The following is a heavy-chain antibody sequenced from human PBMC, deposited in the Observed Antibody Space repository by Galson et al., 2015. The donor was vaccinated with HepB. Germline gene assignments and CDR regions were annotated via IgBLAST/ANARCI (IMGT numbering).Heavy chain of an antibody. V-gene: IGHV3-33*01. Sequence: LRLSCAASGFTFSSYGMHWVRQAPGKGLEWVAVIWYDGSNKYYADSVKGRFTISRDNSKNTLYLQMNSLRAEDTAVYYCARSRTTPQYYYYYYMDVWGKGTTVTVSS. D-gene: IGHD1-7*01. J-gene: IGHJ6*03. CDR3: ARSRTTPQYYYYYYMDV. CDR2: IWYDGSNK. CDR1: GFTFSSYG.